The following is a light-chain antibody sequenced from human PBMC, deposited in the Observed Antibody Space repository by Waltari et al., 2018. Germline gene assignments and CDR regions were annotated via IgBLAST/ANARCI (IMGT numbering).Light chain of an antibody. Sequence: EIVMTQSPATLSVSPGERATLSCRASQRVSSNLAWYQEKPGQAPRLLIYGAFTRATGIPARFSGRGFVTEFTLTISSLQSEDFAVYYCQQYNNWTPYTFGQGTKVEIK. CDR3: QQYNNWTPYT. CDR2: GAF. J-gene: IGKJ1*01. V-gene: IGKV3-15*01. CDR1: QRVSSN.